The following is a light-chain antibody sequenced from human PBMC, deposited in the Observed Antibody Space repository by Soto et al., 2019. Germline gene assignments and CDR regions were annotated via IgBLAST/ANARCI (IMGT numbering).Light chain of an antibody. V-gene: IGLV1-40*01. CDR2: GDN. CDR3: QSYDISLHNYV. CDR1: SSNIGAGYD. J-gene: IGLJ1*01. Sequence: QSVLTQPPSVSGAPGQRVTISCTGRSSNIGAGYDVHWYQHLPGTAPKLLIYGDNNRPSGVPDRFSGSKSGTSASLAITRLQAEDEADYYCQSYDISLHNYVFGTGTKVTVL.